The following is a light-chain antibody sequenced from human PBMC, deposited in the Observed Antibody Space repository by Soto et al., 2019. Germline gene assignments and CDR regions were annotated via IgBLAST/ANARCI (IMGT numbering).Light chain of an antibody. V-gene: IGLV1-44*01. CDR3: AAWDDSLNGVV. CDR1: SSDIGSNT. J-gene: IGLJ2*01. CDR2: SNN. Sequence: QLVLTQPPSTSGTPGQRVTTSWSGSSSDIGSNTVNWYQPLPGTAPKLLIYSNNQRPSGVPDRFSGSKSGTSASLAISGLQSEDEADYYCAAWDDSLNGVVFGGGTKLTVL.